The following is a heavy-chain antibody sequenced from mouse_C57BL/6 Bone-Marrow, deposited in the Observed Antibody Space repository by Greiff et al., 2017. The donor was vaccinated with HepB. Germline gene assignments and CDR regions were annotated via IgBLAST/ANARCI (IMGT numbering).Heavy chain of an antibody. CDR2: IRSKSNNYAT. CDR3: VRDGSYYGSSYAMEY. J-gene: IGHJ4*01. D-gene: IGHD1-1*01. V-gene: IGHV10-1*01. CDR1: GFSFNTYA. Sequence: EVQLQESGGGLVQPKGSLKLSCAASGFSFNTYAMNWVRQAPGKGLEWVARIRSKSNNYATYYADSVKDRFTISRDESESMLYLQMNNLKTEETAMYYCVRDGSYYGSSYAMEYWGKGTTVTVSS.